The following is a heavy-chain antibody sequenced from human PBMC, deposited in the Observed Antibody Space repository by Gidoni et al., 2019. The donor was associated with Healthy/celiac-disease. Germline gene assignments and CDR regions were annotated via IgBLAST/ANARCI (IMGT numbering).Heavy chain of an antibody. CDR1: GGTFTSSA. Sequence: QVQLVQSGAEVKKPGSSVKVSCKASGGTFTSSAISWVRPAPGQGLEWMGGIIPIFGTANYAQKFQGRVTITADESTSTAYMELSSLRSEDTAVYYCARLGTIFSGAQNWFDPWGQGTLVTVSS. V-gene: IGHV1-69*01. CDR2: IIPIFGTA. J-gene: IGHJ5*02. D-gene: IGHD3-3*01. CDR3: ARLGTIFSGAQNWFDP.